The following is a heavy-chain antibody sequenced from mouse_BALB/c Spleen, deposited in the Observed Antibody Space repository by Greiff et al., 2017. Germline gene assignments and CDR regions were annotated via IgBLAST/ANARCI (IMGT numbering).Heavy chain of an antibody. V-gene: IGHV7-3*02. J-gene: IGHJ4*01. CDR1: GFTFTDYY. Sequence: EVHLVESGGGLVQPGGSLRLSCATSGFTFTDYYMSWVRQPPGKALEWLGFISNTAHGYTTEYSASVKGRFTIYRDNSKCILYLQMNTLRAEDSDTYSCARDTVYYAMDYWGQGTSVTVSS. CDR2: ISNTAHGYTT. D-gene: IGHD1-1*01. CDR3: ARDTVYYAMDY.